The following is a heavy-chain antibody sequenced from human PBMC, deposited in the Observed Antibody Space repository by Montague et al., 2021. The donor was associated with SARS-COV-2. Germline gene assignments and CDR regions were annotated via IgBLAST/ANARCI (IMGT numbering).Heavy chain of an antibody. J-gene: IGHJ6*03. CDR2: IHYSGST. Sequence: SETLSLTCTVFGASISSSNYYWGWIRQPPGKGLEWIATIHYSGSTYYKPSLKSRLTISVDTSKNQFSLRLSSVTAADTAVYYCARGDFGVVIIPYYYYYMDVWGKGTTVTVSS. D-gene: IGHD3-3*01. CDR3: ARGDFGVVIIPYYYYYMDV. CDR1: GASISSSNYY. V-gene: IGHV4-39*01.